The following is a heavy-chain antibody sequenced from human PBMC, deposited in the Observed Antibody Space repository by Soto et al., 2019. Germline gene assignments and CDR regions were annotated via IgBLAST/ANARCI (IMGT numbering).Heavy chain of an antibody. D-gene: IGHD2-2*01. V-gene: IGHV4-59*01. Sequence: SETLSLTCTVSGGSISSYYWSWIRQPPGKGLEWIGYIYYSGSTNYNPSLKSRVTISVDTSKNQFSLKLSSVTAADTAVYYCARGGPGGVPAAMGVYGYWGQGTLVTVSS. CDR3: ARGGPGGVPAAMGVYGY. J-gene: IGHJ4*02. CDR2: IYYSGST. CDR1: GGSISSYY.